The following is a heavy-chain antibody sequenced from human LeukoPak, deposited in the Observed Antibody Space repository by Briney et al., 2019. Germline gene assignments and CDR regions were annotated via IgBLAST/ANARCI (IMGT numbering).Heavy chain of an antibody. J-gene: IGHJ3*02. V-gene: IGHV1-2*02. CDR3: ARGWGLIVLMVFHAFDI. CDR2: INPNSGGT. D-gene: IGHD2-8*01. CDR1: GYTFTGYY. Sequence: GASVKVSCKASGYTFTGYYMHWVRQAPGQGLEWMGWINPNSGGTNYAQKFQGRVTMTRDTSISTAYMELSRLRSDDTAVYYCARGWGLIVLMVFHAFDIWGQGTMVTVSS.